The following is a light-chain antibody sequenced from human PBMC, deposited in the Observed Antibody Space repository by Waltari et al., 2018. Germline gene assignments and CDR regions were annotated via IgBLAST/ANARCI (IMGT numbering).Light chain of an antibody. Sequence: DIQMTQSPSSLSASVGDRVTITCRASENVNNYLNWYQHKPGKAPKLLIYKASTLQSGVPSRFSGSGSGTDYTFTISSLQSEDVATYYCQHGYGTPWTFGQGTKVEIK. CDR1: ENVNNY. CDR2: KAS. J-gene: IGKJ1*01. CDR3: QHGYGTPWT. V-gene: IGKV1-39*01.